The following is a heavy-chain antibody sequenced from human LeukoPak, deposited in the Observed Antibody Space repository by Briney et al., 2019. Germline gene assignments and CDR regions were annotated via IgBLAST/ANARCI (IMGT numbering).Heavy chain of an antibody. J-gene: IGHJ4*02. CDR2: IYYSGST. V-gene: IGHV4-59*08. CDR1: GGSISNYY. D-gene: IGHD4-11*01. Sequence: PSETLSLTCTVSGGSISNYYWSWIRQPPGEGLEWIGYIYYSGSTNYNPSLKSRVTISIDTPKNQFSLNLTSVTAADTAVYYCARGGLGGITAYSNYPFDYWGQGTLVTVSS. CDR3: ARGGLGGITAYSNYPFDY.